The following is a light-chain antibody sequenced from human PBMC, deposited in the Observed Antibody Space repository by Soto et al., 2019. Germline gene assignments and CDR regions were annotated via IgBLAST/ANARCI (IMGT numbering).Light chain of an antibody. V-gene: IGLV3-1*01. Sequence: YELTQPPSVSVSPGQTASITCSGDKLGDKYACWYQQKPGQSPVLVIYQDSKRPSGIPERFSGSNSGNTATLTISGTQAMDEADYYCQAWDSSTYVFGTGTKVT. J-gene: IGLJ1*01. CDR2: QDS. CDR3: QAWDSSTYV. CDR1: KLGDKY.